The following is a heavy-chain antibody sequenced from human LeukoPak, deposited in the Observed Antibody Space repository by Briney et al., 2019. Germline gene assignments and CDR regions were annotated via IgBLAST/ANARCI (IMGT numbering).Heavy chain of an antibody. Sequence: AGGSLRLSCAASGFTFSSYWMSWVRQAPGKGLEWVANIKQDGSEKYYVDSVKGRFTISRDNAKNSLYLQMNSLRAEDTALYYCAKDSRGDFWSIDYGMDVWGQGTTVTVSS. D-gene: IGHD3-3*01. CDR1: GFTFSSYW. J-gene: IGHJ6*02. CDR3: AKDSRGDFWSIDYGMDV. V-gene: IGHV3-7*03. CDR2: IKQDGSEK.